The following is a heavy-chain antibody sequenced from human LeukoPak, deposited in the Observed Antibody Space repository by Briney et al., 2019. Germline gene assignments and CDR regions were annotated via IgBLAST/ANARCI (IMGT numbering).Heavy chain of an antibody. D-gene: IGHD4-17*01. Sequence: GGSLRLSCAASGFTFDDYAMHWVRQAPGKGLEWVSVIYSGGSTYYADSVKGRFTISRDNSKNTLYLQMNSLRAEDTAVYYCARHDYGDYYSFDYWGQGTLVTVSS. V-gene: IGHV3-66*04. J-gene: IGHJ4*02. CDR1: GFTFDDYA. CDR2: IYSGGST. CDR3: ARHDYGDYYSFDY.